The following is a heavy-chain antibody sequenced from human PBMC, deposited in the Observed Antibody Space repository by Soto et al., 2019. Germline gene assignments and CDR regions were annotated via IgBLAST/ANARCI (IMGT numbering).Heavy chain of an antibody. CDR3: ARGNTHGYYYLDV. CDR1: GGSISSYY. J-gene: IGHJ6*03. V-gene: IGHV4-59*08. CDR2: FYYSGLT. Sequence: SETLSLTCAVSGGSISSYYWSWIGQPPGKGLEWIGYFYYSGLTNYNPSLKSRVTISLNTSKNQFSLRLSSVTAADTAVYFCARGNTHGYYYLDVWGRGTTVTVSS.